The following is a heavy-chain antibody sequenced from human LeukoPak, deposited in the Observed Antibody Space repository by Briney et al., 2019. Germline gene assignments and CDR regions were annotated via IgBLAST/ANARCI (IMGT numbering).Heavy chain of an antibody. CDR3: ARGTYYYGSGSNWFDP. V-gene: IGHV4-59*01. Sequence: SETLSLTCTVSGGSISSYYWSWIRQPPGKGLEWIGYIYYSGSTNYNPSLKSRVTISVDMSKNQFSLKLSSVTAADTAVYYCARGTYYYGSGSNWFDPWGQGTLVTVSS. CDR2: IYYSGST. J-gene: IGHJ5*02. D-gene: IGHD3-10*01. CDR1: GGSISSYY.